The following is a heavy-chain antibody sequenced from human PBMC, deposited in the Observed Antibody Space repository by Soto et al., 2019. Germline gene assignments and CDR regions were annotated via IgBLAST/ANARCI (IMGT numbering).Heavy chain of an antibody. J-gene: IGHJ4*02. Sequence: QVQLVESGGVVVQPGRSLRLSCSASGFTFSSYGMHWVRQAPGKGLEWVAVISYDGSNKYYADSVKGRFTISRDNSKNTLYLQMNSLRAEDTAVYYCAKEMLAGYCTCGSCHPFDYWGQGTLVTVSS. CDR1: GFTFSSYG. CDR2: ISYDGSNK. V-gene: IGHV3-30*18. CDR3: AKEMLAGYCTCGSCHPFDY. D-gene: IGHD2-15*01.